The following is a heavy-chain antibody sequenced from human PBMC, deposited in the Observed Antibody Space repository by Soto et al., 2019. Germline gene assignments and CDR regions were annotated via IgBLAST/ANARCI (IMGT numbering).Heavy chain of an antibody. V-gene: IGHV1-69*06. D-gene: IGHD3-16*01. CDR3: ATVRENDYFDY. CDR2: IIPIFGTA. J-gene: IGHJ4*02. Sequence: ASVKVSCKASGGTFSSYAISWVRQAPGQGLEWMGGIIPIFGTANYAQKFQGRVTMTEDTSTDTAYMELSSLRSEDTAVYYCATVRENDYFDYWGQGTLVTVSS. CDR1: GGTFSSYA.